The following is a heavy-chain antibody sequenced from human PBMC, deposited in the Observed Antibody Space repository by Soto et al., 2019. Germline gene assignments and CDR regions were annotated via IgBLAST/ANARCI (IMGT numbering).Heavy chain of an antibody. CDR3: ARDPSYDXWSGFQGDYYYYYGMDV. Sequence: SQTLSLTCAISGDSVSSNSAAWNWIRQSPSRGLEWLGRTYYRSKWYNDYAVSVKSRITINPDTSKNQFSLQPNSVTPEDTAVCYCARDPSYDXWSGFQGDYYYYYGMDVWGQGTTVTVSS. CDR1: GDSVSSNSAA. J-gene: IGHJ6*02. V-gene: IGHV6-1*01. CDR2: TYYRSKWYN. D-gene: IGHD3-3*01.